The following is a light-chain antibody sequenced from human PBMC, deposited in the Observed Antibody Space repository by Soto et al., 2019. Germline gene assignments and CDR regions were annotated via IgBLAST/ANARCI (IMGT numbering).Light chain of an antibody. Sequence: IVLTQSPGTLSLSPGEGASVSCRASQSLNSGYLAWYQQKPGQAPRLLIYGASSRATGIPDRFSGSRSGTNFTLTISRLEPEDSAVYYCQQYGSSPRTFGQGTKVEV. CDR1: QSLNSGY. CDR2: GAS. CDR3: QQYGSSPRT. V-gene: IGKV3-20*01. J-gene: IGKJ1*01.